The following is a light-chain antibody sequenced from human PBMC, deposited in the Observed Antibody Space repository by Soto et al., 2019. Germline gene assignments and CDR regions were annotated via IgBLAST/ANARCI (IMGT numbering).Light chain of an antibody. Sequence: DIQMTQSPSTLSAAVGDRVTITCRAMQNINSWLAWYQQKPGKAPKLLIYKDSSLESGVPSRFRGSGSGTEFTLTISSLQPDDFAAYYCQQYEIYPINFGQGTRLEIK. CDR1: QNINSW. CDR3: QQYEIYPIN. J-gene: IGKJ5*01. V-gene: IGKV1-5*03. CDR2: KDS.